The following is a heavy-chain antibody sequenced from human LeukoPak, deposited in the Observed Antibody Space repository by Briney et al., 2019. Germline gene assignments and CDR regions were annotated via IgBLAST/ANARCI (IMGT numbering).Heavy chain of an antibody. D-gene: IGHD6-13*01. Sequence: PSETLSLTCTVSGYSISSGYYWGWIRQPPGRGLEWIGSIYHSGSTYYNPSLKSRVTISVDTSKNQFSLKLSSVTAADTAVYYCARDPFPPYSSSWTLWGQGTLVTVSS. CDR2: IYHSGST. CDR3: ARDPFPPYSSSWTL. CDR1: GYSISSGYY. V-gene: IGHV4-38-2*02. J-gene: IGHJ4*02.